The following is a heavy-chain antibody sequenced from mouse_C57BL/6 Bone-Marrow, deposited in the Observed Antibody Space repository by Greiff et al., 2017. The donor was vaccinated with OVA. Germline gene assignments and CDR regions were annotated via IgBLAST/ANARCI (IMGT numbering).Heavy chain of an antibody. CDR2: ISDGGSYT. Sequence: EVKAVESGGGLVKPGGSLKLSCAASGFTFSSYAMSWVRQTPEKRLEWVATISDGGSYTYYPDNVKGRFTISRDNAKNNLYLQMSHLKSEDTAMYYCARESYSNYEGWYFDVWGTGTTVTVSS. V-gene: IGHV5-4*01. CDR1: GFTFSSYA. J-gene: IGHJ1*03. D-gene: IGHD2-5*01. CDR3: ARESYSNYEGWYFDV.